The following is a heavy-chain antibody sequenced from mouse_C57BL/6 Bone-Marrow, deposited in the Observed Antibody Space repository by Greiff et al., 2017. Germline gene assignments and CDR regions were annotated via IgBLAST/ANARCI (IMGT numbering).Heavy chain of an antibody. J-gene: IGHJ1*03. CDR2: IRNKANGYTT. Sequence: EVNVVESGGGLVQPGGSLSLSCAASGFTFTDYYMSWVRQPPGKALEWLGFIRNKANGYTTEYSASVKGRFTISRDNSHSILYLQMNALRAEDSATYYCARCHYDGYYWYFDVWGTGTTVTVSS. V-gene: IGHV7-3*01. D-gene: IGHD2-3*01. CDR1: GFTFTDYY. CDR3: ARCHYDGYYWYFDV.